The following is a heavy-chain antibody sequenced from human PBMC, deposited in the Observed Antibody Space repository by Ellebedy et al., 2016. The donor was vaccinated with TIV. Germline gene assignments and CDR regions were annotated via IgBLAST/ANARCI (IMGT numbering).Heavy chain of an antibody. CDR1: GGTFSSYA. CDR3: ARSFGSGSSGTNYYYYYGMDV. Sequence: SVKVSXXASGGTFSSYAISWVRQAPGQGLEWMGGIIPIFGTANYAQKFQGWVTMTKDTSISTAYMELSRLRSDDTAVYYCARSFGSGSSGTNYYYYYGMDVWGQGTTVTVSS. V-gene: IGHV1-69*05. D-gene: IGHD3-10*01. CDR2: IIPIFGTA. J-gene: IGHJ6*02.